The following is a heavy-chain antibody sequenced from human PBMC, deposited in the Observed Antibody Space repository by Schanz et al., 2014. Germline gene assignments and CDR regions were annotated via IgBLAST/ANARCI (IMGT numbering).Heavy chain of an antibody. J-gene: IGHJ4*02. Sequence: DVQLVDSGGGLVQPGGSLRLSCAASGFSFRKSAMSWVRQAPGKGLEWVSGIGGSGDSTHYADSVKGRFIISRDNSKNTLYLQVYSLRAEDTAVYYCAKHVRSLTGNDYWGQGTLVTVSS. V-gene: IGHV3-23*04. CDR1: GFSFRKSA. CDR2: IGGSGDST. D-gene: IGHD3-9*01. CDR3: AKHVRSLTGNDY.